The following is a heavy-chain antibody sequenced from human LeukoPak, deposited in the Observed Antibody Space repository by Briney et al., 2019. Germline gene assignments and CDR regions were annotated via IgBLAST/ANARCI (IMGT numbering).Heavy chain of an antibody. D-gene: IGHD3-9*01. CDR2: ISGSGGST. CDR1: GFTFSSYA. V-gene: IGHV3-23*01. CDR3: AKDPAPYYDIAY. J-gene: IGHJ4*02. Sequence: GGSLRLSCAASGFTFSSYAMSWVRQAPGKGLEWVSAISGSGGSTYYADSAKGRFTISRDNSKNTLYLQMNSLRAEDTAVYYCAKDPAPYYDIAYWGQGTLVTVSS.